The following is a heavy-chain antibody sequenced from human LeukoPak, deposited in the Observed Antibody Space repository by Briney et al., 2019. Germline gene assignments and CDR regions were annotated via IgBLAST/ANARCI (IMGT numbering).Heavy chain of an antibody. D-gene: IGHD5-24*01. V-gene: IGHV3-48*03. J-gene: IGHJ4*02. Sequence: PGGSLRLSCAASGFAFSSYEMNWVRQAPGKGLEWVSYITISGNSIYYGDSVKGRFTISRENAKNSLYLQMNSLRSEDTAVYYCASTERDGYRYYFDYWGQGTLVTVSS. CDR2: ITISGNSI. CDR1: GFAFSSYE. CDR3: ASTERDGYRYYFDY.